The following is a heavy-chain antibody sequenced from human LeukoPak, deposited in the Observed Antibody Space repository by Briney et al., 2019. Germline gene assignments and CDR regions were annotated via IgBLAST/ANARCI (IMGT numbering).Heavy chain of an antibody. J-gene: IGHJ5*02. Sequence: SETLSLTCTVSGGSISSYYWSWIRQPPGKGLEWIGYMYRTGSTNYNPSLKSRITITPDTSKNQFSLRLTSVTAADTAVYYCAREGTYGWYNWFDPWGQGTLVTVSS. CDR1: GGSISSYY. CDR2: MYRTGST. D-gene: IGHD6-19*01. V-gene: IGHV4-59*01. CDR3: AREGTYGWYNWFDP.